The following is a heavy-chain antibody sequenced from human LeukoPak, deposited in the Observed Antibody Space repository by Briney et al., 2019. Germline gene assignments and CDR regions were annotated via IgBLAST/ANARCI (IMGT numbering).Heavy chain of an antibody. D-gene: IGHD2-2*01. CDR2: IYYSGST. J-gene: IGHJ6*02. CDR1: GGSISSSSYY. V-gene: IGHV4-39*01. Sequence: SETLSLTCTVSGGSISSSSYYWGWLRQPPGKGLEWIGSIYYSGSTYYNPSLKSRVTISVDTSKNQFSLKLSSVTAADTAVYYCASIVVVPEYYYYGMDVWGQGTTVTVSS. CDR3: ASIVVVPEYYYYGMDV.